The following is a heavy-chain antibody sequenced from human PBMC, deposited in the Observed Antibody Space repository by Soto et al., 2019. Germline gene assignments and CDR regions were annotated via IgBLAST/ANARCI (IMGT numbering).Heavy chain of an antibody. V-gene: IGHV3-21*01. D-gene: IGHD5-12*01. J-gene: IGHJ4*02. CDR1: GFTLSSYS. Sequence: PGGSLRLSCAASGFTLSSYSMNWVRQAPGKGLEWVSSISSSSSYIYYADSVKGRFTISRDNAKNSLYLQMNSLRAEDTAVYYCARGSATVIDYWGQGTLVTVSS. CDR3: ARGSATVIDY. CDR2: ISSSSSYI.